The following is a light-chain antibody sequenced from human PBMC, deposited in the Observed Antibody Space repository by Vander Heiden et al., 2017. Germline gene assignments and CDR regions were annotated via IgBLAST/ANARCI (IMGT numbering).Light chain of an antibody. CDR1: KLGDKY. V-gene: IGLV3-1*01. Sequence: SYELTQPPSVSVSPGPTASITCSGDKLGDKYACWYQTKPGQSPVLVIDQDSKRPSGLPERFSGSNSGNTATLTISGTQAMDEADYYCQAWDSSVKVFGGGTKLTVL. CDR3: QAWDSSVKV. CDR2: QDS. J-gene: IGLJ2*01.